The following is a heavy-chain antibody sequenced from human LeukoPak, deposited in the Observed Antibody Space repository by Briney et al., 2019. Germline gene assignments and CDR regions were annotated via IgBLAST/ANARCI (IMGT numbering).Heavy chain of an antibody. V-gene: IGHV4-34*01. D-gene: IGHD3-22*01. CDR2: IYHSGST. Sequence: KPSETLSLTCAVYGGSFSGYYWSWIRQPPGKGLEWIGSIYHSGSTYYNPSLKSRVTISVDTSKNQFSLKLSSVTAADTAVYYCARVYDSSGYVYYYYYMDVWGKGTTVTVSS. J-gene: IGHJ6*03. CDR3: ARVYDSSGYVYYYYYMDV. CDR1: GGSFSGYY.